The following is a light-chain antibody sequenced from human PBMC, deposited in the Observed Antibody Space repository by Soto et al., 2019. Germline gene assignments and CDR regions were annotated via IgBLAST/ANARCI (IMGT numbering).Light chain of an antibody. J-gene: IGLJ3*02. CDR2: DVS. CDR3: CSYAGSYTV. V-gene: IGLV2-11*01. CDR1: SSDVGGYNY. Sequence: QSALTQPRSVSGSPGQSVTISCTGTSSDVGGYNYVSWYQQHPGKAPKLMIYDVSKRPSGVPDRFSGSKSGNTASLTISGLQAEDEADSYCCSYAGSYTVFGGGTKVTVL.